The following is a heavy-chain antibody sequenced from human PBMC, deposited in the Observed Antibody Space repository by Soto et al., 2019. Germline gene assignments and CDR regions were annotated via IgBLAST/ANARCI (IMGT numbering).Heavy chain of an antibody. CDR3: ARGHNPYCSSTSCYPHYFDY. CDR2: IYYSGTT. J-gene: IGHJ4*02. Sequence: SETLSLTCTVSDASVSSYYWSWIRQPPGMGLEWIGYIYYSGTTNYNPSLKSGVSISIVTSKNHFSLKLSSMTAADTAVYYCARGHNPYCSSTSCYPHYFDYWGQGALVTVSS. V-gene: IGHV4-59*02. CDR1: DASVSSYY. D-gene: IGHD2-2*01.